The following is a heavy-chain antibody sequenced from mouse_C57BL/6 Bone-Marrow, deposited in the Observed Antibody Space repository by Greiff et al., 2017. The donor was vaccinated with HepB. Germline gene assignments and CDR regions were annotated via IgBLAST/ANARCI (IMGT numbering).Heavy chain of an antibody. Sequence: VKLQQPGAELVKPGASVKLSCKASGYTFTSYWMHWVKQRPGQGLEWIGMIHPNSGSTNYNEKFKSKATLTVDKSSSTAYMQLSSLTSEDSAVYYCARGGYYYGSSYDWYFDVWGTGTTVTVSS. V-gene: IGHV1-64*01. D-gene: IGHD1-1*01. J-gene: IGHJ1*03. CDR2: IHPNSGST. CDR1: GYTFTSYW. CDR3: ARGGYYYGSSYDWYFDV.